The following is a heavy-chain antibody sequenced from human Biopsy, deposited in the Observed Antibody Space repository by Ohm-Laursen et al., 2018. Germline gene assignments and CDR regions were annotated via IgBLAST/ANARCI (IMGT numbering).Heavy chain of an antibody. CDR2: IYYTGHT. D-gene: IGHD5-12*01. CDR3: ARADMVTTIVDY. V-gene: IGHV4-59*12. J-gene: IGHJ4*02. CDR1: GGSIKSYY. Sequence: GTLSLTCTVSGGSIKSYYWNWIRQSPGKGLEWIGFIYYTGHTNYNPSLKSRATISVDTSKNQFSLKVISVTAADTAVYYCARADMVTTIVDYWGQGTLVAVSS.